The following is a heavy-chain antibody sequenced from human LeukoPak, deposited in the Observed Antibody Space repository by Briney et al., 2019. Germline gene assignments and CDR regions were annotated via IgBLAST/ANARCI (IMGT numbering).Heavy chain of an antibody. CDR3: ARDPYAPPSSDLQRFDS. D-gene: IGHD6-19*01. CDR1: GYIFTNYA. V-gene: IGHV7-4-1*02. Sequence: ASVKVSCTASGYIFTNYAINWMRQAPGQGLEWMGWITTSTGNPTYAQGFTGRFVFSLDTSVSTAYLQISSLRAEDTAVYYCARDPYAPPSSDLQRFDSWGQGTLVTVSS. CDR2: ITTSTGNP. J-gene: IGHJ5*01.